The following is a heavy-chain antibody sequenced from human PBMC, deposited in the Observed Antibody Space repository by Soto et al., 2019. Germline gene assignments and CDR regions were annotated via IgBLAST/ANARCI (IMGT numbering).Heavy chain of an antibody. J-gene: IGHJ6*02. D-gene: IGHD2-2*01. Sequence: SLTRTGSGGSLRSYYWGWVRQAPGEGLEWIGYIHYSESTKSNPSLKSRVTISVDTSRNQVSLKLSSVTAADSAVYFCARARYQLLHPYYYGMDVWGQGTTVTVSS. V-gene: IGHV4-59*01. CDR3: ARARYQLLHPYYYGMDV. CDR2: IHYSEST. CDR1: GGSLRSYY.